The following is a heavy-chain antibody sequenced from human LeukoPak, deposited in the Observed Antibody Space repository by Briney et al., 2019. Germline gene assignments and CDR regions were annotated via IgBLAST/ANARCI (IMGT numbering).Heavy chain of an antibody. CDR3: ARGTEGGSSSWPDFDY. CDR2: INPSGGST. V-gene: IGHV1-46*01. J-gene: IGHJ4*02. Sequence: GASVKVSCKASGYTFTSYYMHWVRQAPGQGLEWMGIINPSGGSTSYAQKFQGRVTMTRVTSTSTVYMELSSLRSEDTAVYYCARGTEGGSSSWPDFDYWGQGTLVTVSS. CDR1: GYTFTSYY. D-gene: IGHD6-13*01.